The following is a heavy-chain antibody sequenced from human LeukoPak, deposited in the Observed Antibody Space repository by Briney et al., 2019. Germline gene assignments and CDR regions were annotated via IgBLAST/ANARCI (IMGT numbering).Heavy chain of an antibody. CDR1: GFTFSSYA. V-gene: IGHV3-23*01. CDR2: ISGSGGST. D-gene: IGHD3-10*01. CDR3: AKIEQELLWFGEAKDDAFDI. Sequence: GGSLRLSCAASGFTFSSYAMSWVRQAPGKGLEWVSVISGSGGSTYYADSVRGRFTISRDNFKNTLYLQMNSLRAEDTAVYYCAKIEQELLWFGEAKDDAFDIWGQGTMVTVSS. J-gene: IGHJ3*02.